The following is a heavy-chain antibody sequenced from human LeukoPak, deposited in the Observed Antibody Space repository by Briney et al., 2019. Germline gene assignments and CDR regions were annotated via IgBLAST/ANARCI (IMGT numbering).Heavy chain of an antibody. D-gene: IGHD3-22*01. Sequence: SETLSLTCTVSGYSVSSVYYWGWIRQPPGKGLGWFGSIDHSGSTYYNPSLKSRVTISVDTSKNQFSLKLSSVTAADTAVYYCARDITMIVVVMGREFNCFDPWGQGTLVTVSS. J-gene: IGHJ5*02. V-gene: IGHV4-38-2*02. CDR1: GYSVSSVYY. CDR2: IDHSGST. CDR3: ARDITMIVVVMGREFNCFDP.